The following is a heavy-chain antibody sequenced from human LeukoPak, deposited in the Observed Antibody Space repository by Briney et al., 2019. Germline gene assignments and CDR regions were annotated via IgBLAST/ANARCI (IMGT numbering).Heavy chain of an antibody. Sequence: ASVKVSCKASGYTFTSHYIHWVRQAPGQGLEWMGIINPSGGSTSYAQNSKGRLTMTRDTSTSTVYMELSSLRSEDTAVYYCARDPILVATDDAFDVWGQGTRVTVSS. D-gene: IGHD5-12*01. CDR1: GYTFTSHY. V-gene: IGHV1-46*01. CDR2: INPSGGST. CDR3: ARDPILVATDDAFDV. J-gene: IGHJ3*01.